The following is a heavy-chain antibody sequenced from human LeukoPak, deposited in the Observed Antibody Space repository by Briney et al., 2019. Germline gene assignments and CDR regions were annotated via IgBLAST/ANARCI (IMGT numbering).Heavy chain of an antibody. CDR1: GFTFSNYW. CDR3: ARDSLWFGESIY. J-gene: IGHJ4*02. Sequence: AGGSLRLSCAPSGFTFSNYWMHWVRQAPGKGLVWVSRISSDGSITSYADSVKGRFTISRDNAKNTLFLQMNGLRAEDTAVYYCARDSLWFGESIYWGQGTLVTVSS. V-gene: IGHV3-74*01. CDR2: ISSDGSIT. D-gene: IGHD3-10*01.